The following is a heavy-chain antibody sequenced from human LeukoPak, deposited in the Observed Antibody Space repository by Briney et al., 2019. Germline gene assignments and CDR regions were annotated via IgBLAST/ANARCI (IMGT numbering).Heavy chain of an antibody. J-gene: IGHJ4*02. CDR3: ARRTGATGIDF. CDR1: GYTFTSHA. V-gene: IGHV1-3*01. D-gene: IGHD6-13*01. Sequence: ASVKVSCKASGYTFTSHAIQWVRQAPGQRFEWMGWIHAGNGNTKYSQNFQDRVTITRDTSASTANMELTSLRLEDTAVYYCARRTGATGIDFWGQGTLVTVSS. CDR2: IHAGNGNT.